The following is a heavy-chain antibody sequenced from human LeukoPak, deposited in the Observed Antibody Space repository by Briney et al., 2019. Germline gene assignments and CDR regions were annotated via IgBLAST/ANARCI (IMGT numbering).Heavy chain of an antibody. CDR2: IYYSGST. D-gene: IGHD6-13*01. J-gene: IGHJ6*02. Sequence: SDTLSLTCAVSGYSISSSHWWGWIRQSPGKGLEWIGYIYYSGSTYYNPSLKSRVTMSVDTSKNQFSLSMRSVTAADTAVYYCARVSAAGMEFHYGMDVWGQGTTVFVSS. CDR3: ARVSAAGMEFHYGMDV. CDR1: GYSISSSHW. V-gene: IGHV4-28*03.